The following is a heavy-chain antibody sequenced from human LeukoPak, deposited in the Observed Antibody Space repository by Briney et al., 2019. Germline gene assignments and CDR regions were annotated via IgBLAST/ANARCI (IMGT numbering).Heavy chain of an antibody. CDR2: INHSGST. D-gene: IGHD6-13*01. CDR1: GGSFSGYY. V-gene: IGHV4-34*01. Sequence: SETLSLTCAVYGGSFSGYYWSWIRQPPGKGLGWIGEINHSGSTNYNPSLKSRVTISVDTSKNQFSLKLSSVTAADTAVYYCAREVIAAAGTWFDYWGQGTLVTVSS. CDR3: AREVIAAAGTWFDY. J-gene: IGHJ4*02.